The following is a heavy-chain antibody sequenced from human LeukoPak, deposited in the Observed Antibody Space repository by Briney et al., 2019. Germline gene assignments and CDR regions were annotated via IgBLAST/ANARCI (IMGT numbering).Heavy chain of an antibody. CDR2: ISWDGGST. Sequence: GGSLRLSCAASGFTFDDYAMHWVRQAPGKGLEWVSLISWDGGSTYYADSVKGRFTISRDNSKNSLYLQMNSLRAEDTAVYYCARDSSGYYRDDAFDIWGQGTMVTVSS. CDR1: GFTFDDYA. J-gene: IGHJ3*02. V-gene: IGHV3-43D*03. CDR3: ARDSSGYYRDDAFDI. D-gene: IGHD3-22*01.